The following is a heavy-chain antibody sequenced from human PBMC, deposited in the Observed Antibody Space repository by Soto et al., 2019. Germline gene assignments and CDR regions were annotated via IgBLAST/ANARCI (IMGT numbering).Heavy chain of an antibody. Sequence: GGSLRLSCEASGFKFSDYHMSWIRQARGKGLEWISYISSSGSYTTYTDSAKGRFTISRDNAKSSLYLQMKNLRGDDTAICYCASVCPTAFGAHLQSHDPLVDVWGQGNTVTVSS. D-gene: IGHD3-3*01. CDR2: ISSSGSYT. CDR3: ASVCPTAFGAHLQSHDPLVDV. J-gene: IGHJ6*02. CDR1: GFKFSDYH. V-gene: IGHV3-11*03.